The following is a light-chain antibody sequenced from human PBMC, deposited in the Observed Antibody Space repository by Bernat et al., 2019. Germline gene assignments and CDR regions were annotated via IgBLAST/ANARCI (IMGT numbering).Light chain of an antibody. J-gene: IGKJ5*01. CDR3: QQVNSYPIT. Sequence: DIQLTQSPPFLSASVGDRVTITCRASQAIGSYLARYQQKPGKAPKLLIYGASTLQTGVPSRFSASGSGTEFTLTISSLQPEDFATYYCQQVNSYPITFGQGTRLEI. V-gene: IGKV1-9*01. CDR2: GAS. CDR1: QAIGSY.